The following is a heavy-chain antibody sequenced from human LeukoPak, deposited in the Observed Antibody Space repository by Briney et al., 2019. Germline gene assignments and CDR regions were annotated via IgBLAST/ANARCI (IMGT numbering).Heavy chain of an antibody. J-gene: IGHJ3*02. CDR2: IYHSGST. CDR1: GYSISSGYY. V-gene: IGHV4-38-2*02. Sequence: SETLSLTCTVSGYSISSGYYWGWIRQPPGKGLEWIGSIYHSGSTYYNPSLKSRVTISVDTSKNQFSLKLSSVTAADTAMYYCARESYYDSSGYSHDAFDIWGQGTMVTVSS. CDR3: ARESYYDSSGYSHDAFDI. D-gene: IGHD3-22*01.